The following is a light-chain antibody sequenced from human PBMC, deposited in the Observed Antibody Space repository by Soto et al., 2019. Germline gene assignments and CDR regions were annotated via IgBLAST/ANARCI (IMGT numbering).Light chain of an antibody. CDR2: AAS. J-gene: IGKJ1*01. CDR3: QQSYSFPT. CDR1: QNIRTY. Sequence: DVPMTQSPSSLSAFVGDRVTITCRASQNIRTYLSWYQQKPGKAPKLLMYAASSLQSGIPSRFSGSGSGTDFTLTISSLQLEDFATYYCQQSYSFPTFGQGTKVEI. V-gene: IGKV1-39*01.